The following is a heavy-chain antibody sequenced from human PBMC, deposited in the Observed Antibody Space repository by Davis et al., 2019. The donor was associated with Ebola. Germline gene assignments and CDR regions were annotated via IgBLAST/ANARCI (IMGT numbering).Heavy chain of an antibody. CDR3: ARFRRTFYYYYGMDV. CDR1: GGSISSYY. Sequence: MPSETLSLTCTVSGGSISSYYWSWVRQPPGKGLEWIGEIYHSGSTNYNPSLKSRVTISVDTSKNQFSLKLSSVTAADTAVYYCARFRRTFYYYYGMDVWGQGTTVTVSS. D-gene: IGHD1/OR15-1a*01. V-gene: IGHV4-34*01. CDR2: IYHSGST. J-gene: IGHJ6*02.